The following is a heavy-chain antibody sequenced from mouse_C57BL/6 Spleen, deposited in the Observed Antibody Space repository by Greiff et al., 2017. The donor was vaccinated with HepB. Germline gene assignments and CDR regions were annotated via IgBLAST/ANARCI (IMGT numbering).Heavy chain of an antibody. CDR3: ARLTPYAMDY. CDR1: GFTFSDYG. D-gene: IGHD4-1*01. CDR2: ISSGSSTI. J-gene: IGHJ4*01. V-gene: IGHV5-17*01. Sequence: EVKVVESGGGLVKPGGSLKLSCAASGFTFSDYGMHWVRQAPEKGLEWVAYISSGSSTIYYADTVKGRFTISRDNAKNTLFLQMTSLRSEDTAMYYCARLTPYAMDYWGQGTSVTVSS.